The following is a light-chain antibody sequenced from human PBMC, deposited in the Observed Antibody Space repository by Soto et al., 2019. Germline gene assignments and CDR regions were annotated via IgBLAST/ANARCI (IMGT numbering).Light chain of an antibody. CDR3: QHYANSVWT. CDR2: GAF. V-gene: IGKV3-20*01. Sequence: IVLTQSPGTLSLSPGERATLSCRASQSVSSTSLDWYQQKPGQAPRLLIYGAFNRAAGIPDRFSGSASGTGFTLTISRLEAEEFAVYHCQHYANSVWTFGQGTTVEIK. CDR1: QSVSSTS. J-gene: IGKJ1*01.